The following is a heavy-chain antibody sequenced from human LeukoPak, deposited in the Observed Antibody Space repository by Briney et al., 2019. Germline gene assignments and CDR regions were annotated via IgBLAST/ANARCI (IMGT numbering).Heavy chain of an antibody. V-gene: IGHV3-30-3*01. J-gene: IGHJ4*02. Sequence: GGSLRLSRAASGFTFSSYAMHWVRQAPGKGLEWVAVISYDGSNKYYADSVKGRFTISRDNSKNTLYLQMNSLRAEDTAVYYCALPGYDSSGYYYFDYWGQGTLVTVSS. CDR1: GFTFSSYA. D-gene: IGHD3-22*01. CDR2: ISYDGSNK. CDR3: ALPGYDSSGYYYFDY.